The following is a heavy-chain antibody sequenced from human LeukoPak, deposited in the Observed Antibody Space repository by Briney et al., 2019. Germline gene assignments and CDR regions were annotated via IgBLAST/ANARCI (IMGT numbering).Heavy chain of an antibody. J-gene: IGHJ4*02. CDR2: IHYTGST. CDR1: GGSISSYF. V-gene: IGHV4-59*12. D-gene: IGHD2-15*01. Sequence: SGTLSLTCTVSGGSISSYFWNWIRQPPGKGLEWIGYIHYTGSTNYNPSLKSRVTISKDTSKNQFSLKLSSVTAADTAVYYCAREKRDCSGGSCSYYFDYWGQGTLVTVSS. CDR3: AREKRDCSGGSCSYYFDY.